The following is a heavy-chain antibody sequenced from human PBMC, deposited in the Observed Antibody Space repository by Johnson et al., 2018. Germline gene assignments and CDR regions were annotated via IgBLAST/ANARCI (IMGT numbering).Heavy chain of an antibody. Sequence: EVRLLESGAEVKEPGESMKISCKGSGYSFTSYWIGWVRQMPGKGLEWMGILFPGDSDTRYSPSLQGQVTISADKSNSTAYLQWSSLKAPDTAMYYCARRRYGYNFDAFDIWGQGSMVTVSS. J-gene: IGHJ3*02. D-gene: IGHD5-24*01. CDR3: ARRRYGYNFDAFDI. CDR2: LFPGDSDT. V-gene: IGHV5-51*01. CDR1: GYSFTSYW.